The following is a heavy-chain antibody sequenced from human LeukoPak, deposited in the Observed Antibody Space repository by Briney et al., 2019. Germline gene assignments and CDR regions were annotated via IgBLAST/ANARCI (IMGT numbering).Heavy chain of an antibody. CDR1: GGSISSYY. CDR3: AFLGATRWFDP. Sequence: SETLSLTCTVSGGSISSYYWSWIRQPPGKGLEWIGYIYYSGSTNYNASLKSRVTISVDTSKNQFSLKLSSVTAADTAVYYCAFLGATRWFDPWGQGTLVTVSS. J-gene: IGHJ5*02. CDR2: IYYSGST. D-gene: IGHD1-26*01. V-gene: IGHV4-59*01.